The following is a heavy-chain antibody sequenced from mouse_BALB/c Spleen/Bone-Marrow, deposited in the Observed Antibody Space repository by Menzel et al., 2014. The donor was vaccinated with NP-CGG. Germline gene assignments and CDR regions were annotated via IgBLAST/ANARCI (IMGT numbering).Heavy chain of an antibody. J-gene: IGHJ4*01. CDR1: GYAFSSYW. CDR3: ARGDGNYPFYAMDY. D-gene: IGHD2-1*01. V-gene: IGHV1-80*01. CDR2: IYPGDGDT. Sequence: VQLQQSGAELVRPGSSVKVSCKASGYAFSSYWMNWVKQRPGQGLEWIGQIYPGDGDTNYNGKFKGKATLTADKSSSTGYMQLSSLTSEDSAVYFCARGDGNYPFYAMDYWGQGTSVPVSS.